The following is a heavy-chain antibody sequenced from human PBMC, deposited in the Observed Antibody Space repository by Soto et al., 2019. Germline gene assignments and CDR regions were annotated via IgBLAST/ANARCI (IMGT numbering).Heavy chain of an antibody. V-gene: IGHV4-59*01. CDR2: IYYSGST. CDR1: GGSISSYY. D-gene: IGHD4-17*01. CDR3: ASVNDYGDLHFDY. Sequence: SETLSLTCTVPGGSISSYYWSWIRQPPGKGLEWIGYIYYSGSTNYNPSLKSRVTISVDTSKNQFSLKLSSVTAADTAVYYCASVNDYGDLHFDYWGQGTLVTVSS. J-gene: IGHJ4*02.